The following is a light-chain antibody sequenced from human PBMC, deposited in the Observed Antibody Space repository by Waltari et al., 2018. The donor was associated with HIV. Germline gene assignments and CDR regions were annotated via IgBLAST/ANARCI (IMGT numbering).Light chain of an antibody. Sequence: DIQMTQSPSSLSASVGDRVTITCRASQGITNNLAWYQQKPGKVPKLLMYAASTLHSGVPSRFSGSGYGTDFTLTISSLQPEDVATYYCQKYDDAPLAFGGGTKVEI. CDR3: QKYDDAPLA. J-gene: IGKJ4*01. V-gene: IGKV1-27*01. CDR2: AAS. CDR1: QGITNN.